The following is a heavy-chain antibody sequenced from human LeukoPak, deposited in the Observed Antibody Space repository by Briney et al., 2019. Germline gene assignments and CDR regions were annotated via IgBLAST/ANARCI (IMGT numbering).Heavy chain of an antibody. Sequence: GGSLRLSCAASGFTFSSYGMHWVRQAPGKGLEWVAFIRYDGSNKYYADSVKGRFTISRDNSKNTLYLQMNSLRAEDTAVYYCAKDRGAVAGRYYFQHWGQGTLVTVSS. D-gene: IGHD6-19*01. CDR3: AKDRGAVAGRYYFQH. J-gene: IGHJ1*01. CDR1: GFTFSSYG. V-gene: IGHV3-30*02. CDR2: IRYDGSNK.